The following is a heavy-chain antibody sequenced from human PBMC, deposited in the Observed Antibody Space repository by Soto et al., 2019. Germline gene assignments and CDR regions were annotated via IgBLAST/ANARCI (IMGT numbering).Heavy chain of an antibody. Sequence: QLHLVHSGAVVKKPGASVTVSCSASGYPVTAYYMHWVRQAPGRGLAGMGGINPATGAAKDAQTCQGGVTGARDTSTGTGFMELGGLIDEDTAVFYCARGGGVGVAGSAAFDMWGQGTLVTVSS. CDR3: ARGGGVGVAGSAAFDM. CDR2: INPATGAA. J-gene: IGHJ3*02. D-gene: IGHD3-3*01. CDR1: GYPVTAYY. V-gene: IGHV1-2*02.